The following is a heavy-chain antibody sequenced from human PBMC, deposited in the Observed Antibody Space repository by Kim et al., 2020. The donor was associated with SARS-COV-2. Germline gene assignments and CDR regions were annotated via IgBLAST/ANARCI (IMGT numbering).Heavy chain of an antibody. J-gene: IGHJ4*02. CDR3: ARDLLGGGLL. Sequence: SETLSLICTVSGASISNYYWTWIRQPAGKGLEWIGRIFTTGGNTNDNPSLKSRVTMSVDTSKNQFSLRLSSVTAADTAVYYCARDLLGGGLLWGQGTLVTVSS. D-gene: IGHD1-26*01. V-gene: IGHV4-4*07. CDR1: GASISNYY. CDR2: IFTTGGNT.